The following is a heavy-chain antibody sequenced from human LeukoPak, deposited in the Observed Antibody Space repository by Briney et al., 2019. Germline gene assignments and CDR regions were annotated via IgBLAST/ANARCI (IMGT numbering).Heavy chain of an antibody. CDR2: ISYDGSNK. D-gene: IGHD2/OR15-2a*01. CDR1: GFTFSSYG. V-gene: IGHV3-30*18. J-gene: IGHJ6*03. Sequence: PGGSLRLSCAASGFTFSSYGMHWVRQAPGKGLEWVAVISYDGSNKYYADSVKGRFTISRDNSKNSLYLQMNSLRTDDTALYYCAKAFYKIDYYCMDVWGKGTTVTISS. CDR3: AKAFYKIDYYCMDV.